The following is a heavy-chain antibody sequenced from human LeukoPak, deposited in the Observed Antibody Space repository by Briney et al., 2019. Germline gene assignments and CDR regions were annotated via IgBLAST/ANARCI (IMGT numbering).Heavy chain of an antibody. V-gene: IGHV1-18*01. Sequence: ASVKVSCKASGYTFTSYGISWVRQAPGQGLEWMGWISAYNGNTNYAQKLQGRVTMTTDTSTSTAYMELRSLRSGDTAVYYCAISYYYDSSGYAGLDYWGQGTLVTVSS. CDR2: ISAYNGNT. J-gene: IGHJ4*02. CDR3: AISYYYDSSGYAGLDY. D-gene: IGHD3-22*01. CDR1: GYTFTSYG.